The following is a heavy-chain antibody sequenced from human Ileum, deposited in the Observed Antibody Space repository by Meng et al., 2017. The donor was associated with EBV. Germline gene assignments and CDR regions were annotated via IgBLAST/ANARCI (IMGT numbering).Heavy chain of an antibody. D-gene: IGHD3-22*01. CDR1: GGSISRSDW. J-gene: IGHJ4*02. V-gene: IGHV4-4*02. CDR2: TSHSGST. CDR3: ASSDYYRSDY. Sequence: QGQLKGSGPGLVKPSETLSLTCAVSGGSISRSDWWSWVRQPPGKGLEWIGETSHSGSTNYSPSLKSRVTISLDKSKNRLSLKLNSVTAADTAVYYCASSDYYRSDYWGQGTLVTSPQ.